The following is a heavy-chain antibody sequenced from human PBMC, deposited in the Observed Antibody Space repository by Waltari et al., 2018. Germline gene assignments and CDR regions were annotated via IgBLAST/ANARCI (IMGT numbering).Heavy chain of an antibody. CDR3: ARDFEYTGSYGAFDM. CDR1: GFTFSRYW. J-gene: IGHJ3*02. V-gene: IGHV3-7*01. D-gene: IGHD1-26*01. CDR2: IHQDGSDK. Sequence: VQLVESGGGLVQPGGSLRLSCGASGFTFSRYWMSWVRKAPGKGVEWVANIHQDGSDKYYVDSVKGRFTIAGDNAKDSLYLQMNGLRAEDTAIYYCARDFEYTGSYGAFDMWGQGTMVTVSS.